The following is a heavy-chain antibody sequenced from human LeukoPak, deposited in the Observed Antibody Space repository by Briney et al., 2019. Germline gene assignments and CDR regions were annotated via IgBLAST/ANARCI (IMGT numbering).Heavy chain of an antibody. CDR2: ISGSGGST. J-gene: IGHJ4*02. CDR3: AKDSPITMVRGVIGDSYFDY. D-gene: IGHD3-10*01. CDR1: GFTFSSYG. Sequence: GGSLRLSCAASGFTFSSYGMSWVRQAPGKGLEWVSAISGSGGSTYYADSVKGRFTISRDNSKNTLYLQMNSLRAEDTAVYYCAKDSPITMVRGVIGDSYFDYWGQGTLVTVSS. V-gene: IGHV3-23*01.